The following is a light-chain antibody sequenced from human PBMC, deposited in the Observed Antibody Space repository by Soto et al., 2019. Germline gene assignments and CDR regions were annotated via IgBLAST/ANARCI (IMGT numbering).Light chain of an antibody. V-gene: IGKV1-5*03. CDR3: QQYSSYSYT. CDR1: QSISAW. Sequence: DIQMTQSPSSLSASVGDRVTITCRASQSISAWVAWYQQKPGKAPKLLIYKESTLQTGVPSRFSGSGSGTEFTLTISSLQPDDFATYYCQQYSSYSYTFGQGTK. J-gene: IGKJ2*01. CDR2: KES.